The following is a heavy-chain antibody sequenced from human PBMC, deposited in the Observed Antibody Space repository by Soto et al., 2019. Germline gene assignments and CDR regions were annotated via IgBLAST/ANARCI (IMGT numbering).Heavy chain of an antibody. CDR1: GDSISTGYY. CDR2: IYYSGTT. D-gene: IGHD3-22*01. J-gene: IGHJ4*02. Sequence: QVQLQESGPGLVKPSQTLSLTCAVSGDSISTGYYWSWIRQHPGKGLAWIGYIYYSGTTYYNPSLESRVAISISTSKNQFSLKLNSVTAADTAVYYWARDSSGYAKFDYWGQGTLVTVSS. CDR3: ARDSSGYAKFDY. V-gene: IGHV4-31*11.